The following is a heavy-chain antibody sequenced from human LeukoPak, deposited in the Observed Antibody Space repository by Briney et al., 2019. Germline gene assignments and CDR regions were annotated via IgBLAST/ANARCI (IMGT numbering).Heavy chain of an antibody. CDR3: ATIGDYLFVY. V-gene: IGHV3-7*05. J-gene: IGHJ4*02. D-gene: IGHD4-17*01. CDR2: IKQDGSEK. CDR1: GFTFSSHW. Sequence: PGGSLRLSCSASGFTFSSHWVTWVRQAPGKGLDWVANIKQDGSEKHYADSVKGRFTISRDHTKKSLYLQMSGLRAEDTAVYYCATIGDYLFVYWGERVLVTVS.